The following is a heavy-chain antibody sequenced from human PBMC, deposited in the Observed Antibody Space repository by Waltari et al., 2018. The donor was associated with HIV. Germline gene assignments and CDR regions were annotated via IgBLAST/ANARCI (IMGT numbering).Heavy chain of an antibody. CDR1: GFTFSTYN. Sequence: DVLLVESGGSLVQPGGSLRRSCAAYGFTFSTYNMHWVRQAPGKGLEWLASITSDSDAIYYAQSVRGRFIVSRDNADNSLHLEMNSLRADDTAVYYCARDDSGAYHLGWFDPWGQGTLVSVSS. D-gene: IGHD3-22*01. J-gene: IGHJ5*02. CDR2: ITSDSDAI. V-gene: IGHV3-48*01. CDR3: ARDDSGAYHLGWFDP.